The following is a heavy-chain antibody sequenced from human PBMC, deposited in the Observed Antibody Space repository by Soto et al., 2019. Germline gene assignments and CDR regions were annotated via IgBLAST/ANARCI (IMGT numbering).Heavy chain of an antibody. D-gene: IGHD3-22*01. CDR2: ISGSGGST. Sequence: EVQLLESGGGLVQPGGSLRLSCAASGFTFSSYAMSWVRQATGKGLQWVSAISGSGGSTYYADSVKGRFTISRDNSKNTLYLQMNSLRAEDTAVYYCAKDLGRITMIVVVINDAFDIWGQGTMVTVSS. V-gene: IGHV3-23*01. J-gene: IGHJ3*02. CDR1: GFTFSSYA. CDR3: AKDLGRITMIVVVINDAFDI.